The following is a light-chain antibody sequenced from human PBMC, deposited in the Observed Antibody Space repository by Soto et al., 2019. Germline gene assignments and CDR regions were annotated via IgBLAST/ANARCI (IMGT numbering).Light chain of an antibody. Sequence: DIQMTQSPSSLSASVGDRVTITCQASQGINNYLNWYQQKPGKAPKLLIYDASNLEAGVPSRFSGSGSGAEFTFSISSLEPEDVGTYYCQQYESRPPVFGPGTTVEIK. CDR3: QQYESRPPV. J-gene: IGKJ3*01. V-gene: IGKV1-33*01. CDR2: DAS. CDR1: QGINNY.